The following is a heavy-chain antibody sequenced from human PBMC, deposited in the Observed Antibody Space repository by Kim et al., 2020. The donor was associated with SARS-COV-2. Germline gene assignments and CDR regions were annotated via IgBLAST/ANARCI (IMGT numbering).Heavy chain of an antibody. J-gene: IGHJ6*02. CDR1: GGTFSSYA. Sequence: SVKVSCKASGGTFSSYAISWVRQAPGQGLEWMGRIIPILGIANYAQKFQGRVTITADKSTSTAYMELSSLRSEDTAVYYCARAQRAVVVIQYYYYYGMDVWGQGTTVTVSS. CDR2: IIPILGIA. V-gene: IGHV1-69*04. D-gene: IGHD3-22*01. CDR3: ARAQRAVVVIQYYYYYGMDV.